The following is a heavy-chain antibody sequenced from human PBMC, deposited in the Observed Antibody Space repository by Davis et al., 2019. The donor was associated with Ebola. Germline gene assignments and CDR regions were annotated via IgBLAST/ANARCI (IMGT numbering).Heavy chain of an antibody. D-gene: IGHD4-17*01. J-gene: IGHJ6*02. V-gene: IGHV1-3*01. Sequence: ASVTVSCQGSVYTFTSYAMHWLRQAAGQRLEWMGWINAGNGNPKYSQKFQGRVTITRDTSASTAYMELSSLRSEDTAVYYSARVRGGITVTTMGMDVWGQGTTVTDSS. CDR2: INAGNGNP. CDR1: VYTFTSYA. CDR3: ARVRGGITVTTMGMDV.